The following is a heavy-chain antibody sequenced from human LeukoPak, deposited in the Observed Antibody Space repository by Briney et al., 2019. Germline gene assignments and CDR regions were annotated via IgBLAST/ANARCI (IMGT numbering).Heavy chain of an antibody. CDR3: ARARSGSYYNDFYYGMDV. CDR2: IIPIFGTT. V-gene: IGHV1-69*01. J-gene: IGHJ6*04. D-gene: IGHD3-10*01. Sequence: GSSVKVSCKTSGGTFSSYGISWVRQAPGQGLEWMGGIIPIFGTTNYAHKFQGRVTITADDSTSTVYMELSSLRSEDTAMYYCARARSGSYYNDFYYGMDVWGKGTTVTVSS. CDR1: GGTFSSYG.